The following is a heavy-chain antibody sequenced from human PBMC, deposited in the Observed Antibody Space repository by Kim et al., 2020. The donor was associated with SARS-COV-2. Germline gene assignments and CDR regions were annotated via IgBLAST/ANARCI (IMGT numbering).Heavy chain of an antibody. Sequence: ASVKVSCKASGYTFTSYVIHWVRQAPGQRLEGMGWINPGNGYTTYSQKFQGRVTIIRDTFASTAYMDLSSLRSEDMAVYYCARELRSGYWGQGTLVTVSS. V-gene: IGHV1-3*01. D-gene: IGHD3-10*01. CDR1: GYTFTSYV. CDR3: ARELRSGY. CDR2: INPGNGYT. J-gene: IGHJ4*02.